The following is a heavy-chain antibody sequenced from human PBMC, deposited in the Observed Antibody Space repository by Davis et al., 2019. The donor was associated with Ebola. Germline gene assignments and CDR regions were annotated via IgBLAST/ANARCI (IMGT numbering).Heavy chain of an antibody. CDR3: EKDNYAVTIKVGAFDI. Sequence: GGSLRLSCAASGFSFRNYVMSWVRQAPGKGLEWVSTISVGDGGTFYADSVKGRLIVSRDNSKNTVDLQMHSLGVEATAIYYCEKDNYAVTIKVGAFDIWSQGTVVTVSS. CDR2: ISVGDGGT. CDR1: GFSFRNYV. J-gene: IGHJ3*02. V-gene: IGHV3-23*01. D-gene: IGHD4-17*01.